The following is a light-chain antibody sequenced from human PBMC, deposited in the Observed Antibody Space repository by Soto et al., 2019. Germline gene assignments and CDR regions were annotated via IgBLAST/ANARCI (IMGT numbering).Light chain of an antibody. Sequence: TVLTQSPATLSLSPGERASLSCRASQSVGDYLAWYQQKPGQAPRLLIYGASSRATGIPDRFSGSGSGTDFTLTISRLEPEDFAVYYCQQRSNWPPITFGQGTRLEIK. CDR3: QQRSNWPPIT. CDR2: GAS. V-gene: IGKV3-11*01. J-gene: IGKJ5*01. CDR1: QSVGDY.